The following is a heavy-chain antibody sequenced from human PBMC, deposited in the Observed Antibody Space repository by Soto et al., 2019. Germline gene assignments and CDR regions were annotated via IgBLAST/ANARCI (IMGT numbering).Heavy chain of an antibody. CDR2: ISSRGTI. J-gene: IGHJ4*02. V-gene: IGHV3-21*01. CDR3: ARDQKSPLSVVVVPVRPFPDY. Sequence: GGSLRLSCAASGFSFSTYSMSWVRQAPGRGLEWVSSISSRGTIYYAESLKGRFTISRDNAKNSLYLEVNSLRVEDTAIYYCARDQKSPLSVVVVPVRPFPDYWGQGTLVTVSS. D-gene: IGHD2-2*01. CDR1: GFSFSTYS.